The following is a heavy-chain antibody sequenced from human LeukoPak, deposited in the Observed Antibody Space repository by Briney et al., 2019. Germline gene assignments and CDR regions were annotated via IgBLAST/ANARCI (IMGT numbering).Heavy chain of an antibody. CDR1: GFTVSSNY. CDR2: IYSDGST. CDR3: ARVFDFWSGLSYFDC. D-gene: IGHD3-3*01. J-gene: IGHJ4*02. V-gene: IGHV3-66*02. Sequence: GGSLRLSCAASGFTVSSNYISWVRQAPGKGLEWVSVIYSDGSTYYADSVKGRFTISRDSSKNTLYLQMNSLRVEDTAVYYCARVFDFWSGLSYFDCWGQGTLVTVSS.